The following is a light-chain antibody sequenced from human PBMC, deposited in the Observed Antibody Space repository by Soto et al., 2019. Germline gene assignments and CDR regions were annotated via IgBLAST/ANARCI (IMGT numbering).Light chain of an antibody. V-gene: IGLV2-8*01. J-gene: IGLJ1*01. CDR1: SSDVGGYNY. CDR3: SSYTSSSTLV. Sequence: QSALTQPPSASGSPGQSVTISCTGTSSDVGGYNYVSWYQQHPGKAPKLMICEVSKRPSGVPDRFSASKSGNTASLTVSGLQAEDEADYYCSSYTSSSTLVFGTGTKLTVL. CDR2: EVS.